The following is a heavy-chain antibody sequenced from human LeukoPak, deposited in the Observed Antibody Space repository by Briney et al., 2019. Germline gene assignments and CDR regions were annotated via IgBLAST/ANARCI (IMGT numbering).Heavy chain of an antibody. CDR3: ARDTISCTGGTCYENWLDP. D-gene: IGHD2-15*01. J-gene: IGHJ5*02. CDR1: GFLFRSFS. CDR2: ISGSGDGT. Sequence: PGGSLRLSCEASGFLFRSFSMGWGRQAPGEGLEWGSSISGSGDGTHYADTVKGRFTISRDNSKTTLYLQMRSLRADDTAVYYCARDTISCTGGTCYENWLDPWGQGTLVTVSS. V-gene: IGHV3-23*01.